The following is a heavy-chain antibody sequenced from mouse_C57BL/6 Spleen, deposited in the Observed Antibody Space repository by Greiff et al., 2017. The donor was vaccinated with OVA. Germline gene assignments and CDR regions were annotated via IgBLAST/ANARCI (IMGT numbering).Heavy chain of an antibody. CDR3: ARAGGSRDFDY. V-gene: IGHV1-42*01. CDR2: LNPSTGGT. CDR1: GYSFTGYY. J-gene: IGHJ2*01. Sequence: EVQLQQSGPELVKPGASVKISCKASGYSFTGYYMNWVKQSPEKSLEWIGELNPSTGGTTYNQKFKAKATLTVDKASSTAYMLLKSLTSEDSAGCYCARAGGSRDFDYWGQGTTLTVSS. D-gene: IGHD1-1*01.